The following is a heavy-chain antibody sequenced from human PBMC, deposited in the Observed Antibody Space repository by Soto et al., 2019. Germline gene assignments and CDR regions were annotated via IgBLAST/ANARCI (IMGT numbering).Heavy chain of an antibody. CDR2: INHSGST. J-gene: IGHJ4*02. CDR3: ARSWHYDYDWGSYLYKDRGFDY. Sequence: ADTLSLTCAVYGRCFSGYYWSWIRQPPGKGLECSGEINHSGSTNYYPSLKSRVTISVDTSKNPFSLKLSSVTAADTAVYYCARSWHYDYDWGSYLYKDRGFDYWGQGTLVTVSS. CDR1: GRCFSGYY. V-gene: IGHV4-34*01. D-gene: IGHD3-16*02.